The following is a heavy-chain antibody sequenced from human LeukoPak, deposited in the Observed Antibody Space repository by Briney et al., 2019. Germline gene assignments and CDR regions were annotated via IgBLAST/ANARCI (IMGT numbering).Heavy chain of an antibody. CDR2: IRNKAKSYTT. CDR1: GFAFSDHY. Sequence: GGSLRLSCAASGFAFSDHYMDWVRQAPGKGLDWVGRIRNKAKSYTTEYAASVKGRFTISRDDSKNSLYLQMNSLKTEDTAVYYCARVVGTIHYAMDVWGQGTTVAVSS. D-gene: IGHD1-26*01. V-gene: IGHV3-72*01. CDR3: ARVVGTIHYAMDV. J-gene: IGHJ6*02.